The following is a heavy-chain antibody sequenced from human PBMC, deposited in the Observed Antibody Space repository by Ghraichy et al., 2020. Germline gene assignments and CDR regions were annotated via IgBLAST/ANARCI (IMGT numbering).Heavy chain of an antibody. CDR1: GFTFSSNA. D-gene: IGHD4-17*01. J-gene: IGHJ4*02. CDR2: ISGSGGST. CDR3: AKDNPDYGDYVSY. Sequence: GESLNISCAASGFTFSSNAMSWVRQVPGKGLEWVSGISGSGGSTYYADSVKGRFTISRDNSKNTLYLQMNSLRAEDTAVYYCAKDNPDYGDYVSYWGQGTLVTVSS. V-gene: IGHV3-23*01.